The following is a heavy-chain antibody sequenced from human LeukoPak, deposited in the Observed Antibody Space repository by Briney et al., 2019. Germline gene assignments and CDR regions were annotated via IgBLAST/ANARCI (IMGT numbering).Heavy chain of an antibody. Sequence: SVKVSCKASGGTFSSYAISWVRQAPGQGLEWMGGIIPIFGTANYTQKFQGRVTITADESTSTAYMELSSLRSEDTAVYYCARPTVVTPYYYYGMDVWGQGTTVTVSS. CDR3: ARPTVVTPYYYYGMDV. V-gene: IGHV1-69*13. CDR2: IIPIFGTA. CDR1: GGTFSSYA. D-gene: IGHD4-23*01. J-gene: IGHJ6*02.